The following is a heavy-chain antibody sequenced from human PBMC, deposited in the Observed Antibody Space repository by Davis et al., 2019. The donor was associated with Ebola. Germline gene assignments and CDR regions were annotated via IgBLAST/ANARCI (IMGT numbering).Heavy chain of an antibody. CDR3: ARGGYGSGILLAAYEWFDP. CDR1: GFTFSAYA. Sequence: PGGSLRLSCAASGFTFSAYAMHWVRQAPGKGLEWVAVISYDGSNKYYADSVKGRLTISRDNSKNTLYLQMNSLRAEDTAVYYCARGGYGSGILLAAYEWFDPWGQGTLVTVSS. V-gene: IGHV3-30-3*01. D-gene: IGHD3-10*01. CDR2: ISYDGSNK. J-gene: IGHJ5*02.